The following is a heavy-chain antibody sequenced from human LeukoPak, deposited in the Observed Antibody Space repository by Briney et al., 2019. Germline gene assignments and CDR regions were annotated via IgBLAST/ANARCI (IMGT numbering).Heavy chain of an antibody. Sequence: TGTSLRLSCAASGFTFSSYAMHWVRQAPGKGLEWVAVISYDGSNTYYADSVKGRFTISRDNPKNTLYLQLNSLRAEDTAVYYCARDMEFAQRFFEWSQPLPHFYNYGMDVWGQGTTVTVSS. CDR1: GFTFSSYA. CDR3: ARDMEFAQRFFEWSQPLPHFYNYGMDV. CDR2: ISYDGSNT. V-gene: IGHV3-30*01. D-gene: IGHD3-3*01. J-gene: IGHJ6*02.